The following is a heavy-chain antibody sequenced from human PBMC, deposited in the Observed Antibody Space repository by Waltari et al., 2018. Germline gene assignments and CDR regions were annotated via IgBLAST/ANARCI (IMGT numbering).Heavy chain of an antibody. CDR2: IYHSGST. CDR1: GYSISSGYY. V-gene: IGHV4-38-2*02. CDR3: ASSKLEVGVDY. J-gene: IGHJ4*02. D-gene: IGHD1-26*01. Sequence: QVQLQESGPGLVKPSETLSLTCTVSGYSISSGYYWGWIRQPPGKGLEWIGSIYHSGSTYYNPSFKSRVTISVDTSKNQFSLKLSSVTAADTAVYYCASSKLEVGVDYWGQGTLVTVSS.